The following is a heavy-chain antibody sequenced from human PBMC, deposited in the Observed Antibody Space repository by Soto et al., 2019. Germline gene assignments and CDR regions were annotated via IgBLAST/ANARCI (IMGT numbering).Heavy chain of an antibody. Sequence: QVQLQESGPGLVKPSETLSLTCTVSGGSISSYYWSWIRQPPGKGLEWIGYIYYSGSTNYNPSLKSRVTTSVDTSKNQFSLKLSSVTAADTAVYYCARTVVVAAAFDYWGQGTLVTVSS. V-gene: IGHV4-59*01. D-gene: IGHD2-15*01. CDR2: IYYSGST. CDR1: GGSISSYY. CDR3: ARTVVVAAAFDY. J-gene: IGHJ4*02.